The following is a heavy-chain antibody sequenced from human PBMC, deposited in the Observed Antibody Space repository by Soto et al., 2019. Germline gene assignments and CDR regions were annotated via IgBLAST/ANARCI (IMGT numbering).Heavy chain of an antibody. V-gene: IGHV3-23*01. CDR1: AFTFSDAA. J-gene: IGHJ5*02. CDR2: ISYSGDNT. D-gene: IGHD3-10*01. Sequence: EVQLLESGGGLVQPGESLTVSCAASAFTFSDAAMSWVRQAPGKGLQWVALISYSGDNTYYADSVKGRFTISRDNSRDTLFLQMNSLRAEDTAIYYCVKDIEISAWGPGTLVTVSS. CDR3: VKDIEISA.